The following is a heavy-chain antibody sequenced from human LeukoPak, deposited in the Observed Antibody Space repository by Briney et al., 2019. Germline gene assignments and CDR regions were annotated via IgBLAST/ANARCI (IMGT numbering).Heavy chain of an antibody. J-gene: IGHJ3*02. Sequence: SETLSLTCTASGGSISSYYWSWIRQPPGKGLEWIGYIYYSGSTNYNPSLKSRVTISVDTSKNQFSLKLSSVTAADTAVYYCARITPKQRITIFGVALDAFDIWGQGTMVTVSS. CDR1: GGSISSYY. CDR2: IYYSGST. CDR3: ARITPKQRITIFGVALDAFDI. V-gene: IGHV4-59*08. D-gene: IGHD3-3*01.